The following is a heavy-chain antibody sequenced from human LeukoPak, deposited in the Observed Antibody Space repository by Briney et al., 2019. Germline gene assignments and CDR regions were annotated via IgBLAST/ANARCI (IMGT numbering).Heavy chain of an antibody. J-gene: IGHJ4*02. CDR3: AKGYYDYVWGSYYFDY. Sequence: PGGSLRLSXTASGFTFSSNAMSWVRQAPGKGLEWVSAMSGSGDSTYYADSVKGRFTISRDNSRDTLYLQMNSLRAEDTAVYYCAKGYYDYVWGSYYFDYWGQGTLVTVSS. D-gene: IGHD3-16*01. V-gene: IGHV3-23*01. CDR2: MSGSGDST. CDR1: GFTFSSNA.